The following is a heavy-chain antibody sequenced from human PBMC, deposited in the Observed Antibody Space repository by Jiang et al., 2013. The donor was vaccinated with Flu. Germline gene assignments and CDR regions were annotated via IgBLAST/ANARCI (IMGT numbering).Heavy chain of an antibody. CDR2: IYYSGST. J-gene: IGHJ3*02. D-gene: IGHD5-12*01. CDR3: ARENADIVATKRAFDI. CDR1: GGSVSSGSYY. V-gene: IGHV4-61*01. Sequence: LLKPSETLSLTCTVSGGSVSSGSYYWSWIRQPPGKGLEWIGYIYYSGSTNYNPSLKSRVTISVDTSKNQFSLKLSSVTAADTAVYYCARENADIVATKRAFDIWGQGTMVTVSS.